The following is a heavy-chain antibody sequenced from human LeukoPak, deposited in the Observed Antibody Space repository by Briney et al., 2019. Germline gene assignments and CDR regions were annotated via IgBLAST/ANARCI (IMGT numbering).Heavy chain of an antibody. CDR2: IYYSGST. J-gene: IGHJ4*02. CDR1: GGSISSYY. CDR3: ARGDGDYVHY. V-gene: IGHV4-59*12. D-gene: IGHD4-17*01. Sequence: SETLSLTCTVSGGSISSYYWSWIRQPPGKGLGWIGYIYYSGSTNYNPSLKSRVTISVDTSKNQFSLKLSSVTAADTAVYYCARGDGDYVHYWGQGTLVTVSS.